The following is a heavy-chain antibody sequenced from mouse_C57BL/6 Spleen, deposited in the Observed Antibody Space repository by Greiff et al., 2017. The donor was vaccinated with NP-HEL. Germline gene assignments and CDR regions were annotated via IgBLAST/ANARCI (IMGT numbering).Heavy chain of an antibody. CDR3: ARSGNWRNGDY. J-gene: IGHJ2*01. CDR1: GYTFTSYW. D-gene: IGHD3-2*02. CDR2: IYPGSGST. V-gene: IGHV1-55*01. Sequence: QVQLQQPGAELVKPGASVKMSCKASGYTFTSYWITWVKPRPGQGLEWIGDIYPGSGSTNYNEQFKSKATLTVATSSSTAYMQLRSLTSEDAAVYYCARSGNWRNGDYWGQGTTLTVSS.